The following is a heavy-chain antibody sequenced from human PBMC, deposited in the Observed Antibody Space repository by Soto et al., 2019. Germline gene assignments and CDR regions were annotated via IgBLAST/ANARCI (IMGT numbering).Heavy chain of an antibody. CDR3: VRVGSGSYSWRAP. V-gene: IGHV3-74*01. CDR2: INTDGGTT. J-gene: IGHJ5*02. Sequence: EVQLEESGGDLAQPGGSLRLSCAASGFTFSTYWMHWVRQAPGKGLVLVSRINTDGGTTTYAESVKGRLTISRDSARNTLYLQMNGLRPADTALYYCVRVGSGSYSWRAPWGQGTLVTVSS. CDR1: GFTFSTYW. D-gene: IGHD1-26*01.